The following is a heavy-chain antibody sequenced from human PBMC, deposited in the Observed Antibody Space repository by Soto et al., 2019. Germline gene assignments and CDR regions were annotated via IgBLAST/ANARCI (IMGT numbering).Heavy chain of an antibody. D-gene: IGHD6-19*01. CDR3: AHIVVAGLGYYFDY. CDR1: GFSLSSTRMA. J-gene: IGHJ4*02. Sequence: QITLKESGPTLVKPTQTLTLTCTFSGFSLSSTRMAVGWIRQPPGKALEWLALIYWDDDKRYSPFLKSRLTIXXXTXQNQEVLTMSNMDPVDTARYYCAHIVVAGLGYYFDYWGQGTLVTVSS. CDR2: IYWDDDK. V-gene: IGHV2-5*02.